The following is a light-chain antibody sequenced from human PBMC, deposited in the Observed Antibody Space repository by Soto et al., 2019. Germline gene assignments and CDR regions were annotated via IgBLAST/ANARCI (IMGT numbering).Light chain of an antibody. CDR1: RSISDW. V-gene: IGKV1-39*01. J-gene: IGKJ1*01. Sequence: DIQMTQSPSSLSPSVGDRVTITCRASRSISDWLAWYQQKPGKAPELLIFDASNLKSGVPSRFSGSGSGTDFTLTISSLQPEDFATYYCQQSYSTPRTFGQGTKVEIK. CDR2: DAS. CDR3: QQSYSTPRT.